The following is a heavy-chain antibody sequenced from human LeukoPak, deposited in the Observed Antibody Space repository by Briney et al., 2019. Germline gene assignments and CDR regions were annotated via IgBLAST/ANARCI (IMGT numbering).Heavy chain of an antibody. CDR1: GFTFGDYA. CDR3: ARSAPPLLWFGESAYYYYYYMDV. Sequence: GGSLRLSCTASGFTFGDYAMSWFRQAPGKGLEWVGFIRSKAYGGTTEYAASVKGRFTISRDDSKSIAYLQMNSLKTEDTAVYYCARSAPPLLWFGESAYYYYYYMDVWGKGTTVTVSS. CDR2: IRSKAYGGTT. J-gene: IGHJ6*03. D-gene: IGHD3-10*01. V-gene: IGHV3-49*03.